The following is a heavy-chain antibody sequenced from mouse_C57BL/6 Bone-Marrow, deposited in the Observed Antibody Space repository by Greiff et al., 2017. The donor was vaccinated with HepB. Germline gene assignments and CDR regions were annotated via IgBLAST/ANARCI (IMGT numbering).Heavy chain of an antibody. J-gene: IGHJ3*01. V-gene: IGHV1-59*01. D-gene: IGHD1-1*01. CDR1: GYTFTSYW. CDR2: IDPSDSYT. Sequence: QVQLQQPGAELVRPGTSVKLSCKASGYTFTSYWMHWVKQRPGQGLEWIGVIDPSDSYTNYNQKFKGKATLTVDTSSSTAYMQLSSLTSEDSAVYYCARGTYYYGSRGAWFAYWGQGTLVTVSA. CDR3: ARGTYYYGSRGAWFAY.